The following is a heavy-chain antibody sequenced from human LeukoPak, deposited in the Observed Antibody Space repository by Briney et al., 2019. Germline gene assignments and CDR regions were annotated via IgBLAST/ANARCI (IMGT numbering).Heavy chain of an antibody. CDR1: GFTFSSYA. CDR2: ISGSGGST. J-gene: IGHJ4*02. V-gene: IGHV3-23*01. D-gene: IGHD6-19*01. CDR3: AKAKSGYSSGWYTDNFDY. Sequence: GGSLRLSCAASGFTFSSYAMSWVRQAPGKGLEWVSAISGSGGSTYYADSVKGRFTISRDNSKNTLYLQMNSLRAEDTAVYYCAKAKSGYSSGWYTDNFDYWGQGTLVTVPS.